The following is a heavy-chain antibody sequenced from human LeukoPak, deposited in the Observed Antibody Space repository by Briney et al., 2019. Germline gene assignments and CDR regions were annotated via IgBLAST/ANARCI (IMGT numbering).Heavy chain of an antibody. V-gene: IGHV3-33*01. J-gene: IGHJ4*02. D-gene: IGHD6-19*01. Sequence: PGASLRLSCAASGFTFSSYGMHWVRQAPGKGLEWVAVIWYDGSNKYYADSVKGRFTISRDNSKNTLYLQMNSLRAEDTAVYYCARDSQAVAGLFDYWGQGTLVTVSS. CDR3: ARDSQAVAGLFDY. CDR1: GFTFSSYG. CDR2: IWYDGSNK.